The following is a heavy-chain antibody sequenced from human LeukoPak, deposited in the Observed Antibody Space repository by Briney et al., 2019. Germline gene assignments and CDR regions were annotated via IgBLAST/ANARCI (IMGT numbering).Heavy chain of an antibody. CDR1: GGSINNYY. Sequence: PSETLSLTCTVSGGSINNYYWSWVRQPPGKGLEWIGYIYYSGSTNYNPSLKSRVTISVDTSKNQFSLKLSSVTAADTAVYYCARLAYDSSGPNWFDPWGQGTLVTVSS. CDR3: ARLAYDSSGPNWFDP. J-gene: IGHJ5*02. CDR2: IYYSGST. D-gene: IGHD3-22*01. V-gene: IGHV4-59*08.